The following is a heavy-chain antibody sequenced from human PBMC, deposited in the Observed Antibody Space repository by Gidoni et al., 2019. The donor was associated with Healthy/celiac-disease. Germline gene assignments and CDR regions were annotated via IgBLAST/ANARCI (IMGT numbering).Heavy chain of an antibody. CDR2: INHIGST. CDR1: GGSFRGYY. J-gene: IGHJ6*03. D-gene: IGHD2-2*01. Sequence: QVQLQQWGAGLLKPSEPLSLTCAVDGGSFRGYYWSWISPPPGKGLEWMGEINHIGSTNYNPSLKSRCTLSVDTSKNQFSLTLSSVTAADTAVYYCARARGGYCSSTSCYAGYYYYMDVWGKGTTVTVSS. CDR3: ARARGGYCSSTSCYAGYYYYMDV. V-gene: IGHV4-34*01.